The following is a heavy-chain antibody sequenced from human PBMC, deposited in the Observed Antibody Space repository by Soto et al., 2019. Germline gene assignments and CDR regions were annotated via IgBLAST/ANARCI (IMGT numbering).Heavy chain of an antibody. CDR3: AKDLRPWGSGYDKYYYSYGMDV. D-gene: IGHD5-12*01. V-gene: IGHV3-30*18. Sequence: QVQLVESGGGVVQPERSLRLSCAASGFIFNSYGMHWVRQAPGKGLEWVAVISYDGSNQYYGDSVKGRFTISRDSSKNTLHLQMNSLRTEDTAVYYCAKDLRPWGSGYDKYYYSYGMDVWGQGTTVTVSS. J-gene: IGHJ6*02. CDR2: ISYDGSNQ. CDR1: GFIFNSYG.